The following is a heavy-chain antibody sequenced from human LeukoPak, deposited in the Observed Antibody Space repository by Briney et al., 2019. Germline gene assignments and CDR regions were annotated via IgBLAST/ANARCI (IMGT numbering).Heavy chain of an antibody. V-gene: IGHV4-59*08. CDR3: VGHISGGATLD. CDR1: GGSISNYY. CDR2: IYYTGRT. D-gene: IGHD2-15*01. J-gene: IGHJ4*02. Sequence: PSETLSLTCTVSGGSISNYYCSWIRQPPGKGVEGIGYIYYTGRTYYNPSLKRGVTIPVDTSKNQLFLRLSAVTAADTAGCYLVGHISGGATLDWGQGTLVTVSS.